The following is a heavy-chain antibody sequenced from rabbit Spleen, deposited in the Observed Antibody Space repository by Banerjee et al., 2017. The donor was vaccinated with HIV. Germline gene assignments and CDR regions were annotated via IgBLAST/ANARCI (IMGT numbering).Heavy chain of an antibody. Sequence: QSLEESGGDMVKPGASLTLTCTASGFSFSSSYYICWVRQAPGKGPEWIGCIYPDGSGSTAYASWAKGRFTISNASSASVTLQMTSLTAADTATYFCARGSAAMTMVITGFYLTLWGPGTLVTFS. CDR1: GFSFSSSYY. J-gene: IGHJ4*01. V-gene: IGHV1S40*01. CDR2: IYPDGSGST. CDR3: ARGSAAMTMVITGFYLTL. D-gene: IGHD2-1*01.